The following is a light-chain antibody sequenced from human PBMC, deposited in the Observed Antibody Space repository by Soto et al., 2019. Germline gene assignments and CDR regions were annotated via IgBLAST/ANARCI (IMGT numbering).Light chain of an antibody. Sequence: EIVLTQSPGTLSLSPGERATLSCRVSQSVNSTYLAWYQQKPGQAPRLLIYGASSRATGIPDRFSGSGSGTDFTLTISRLEPEDFAVFYCHQFGGSPPYTFGQGTKLEIK. CDR2: GAS. CDR3: HQFGGSPPYT. CDR1: QSVNSTY. V-gene: IGKV3-20*01. J-gene: IGKJ2*01.